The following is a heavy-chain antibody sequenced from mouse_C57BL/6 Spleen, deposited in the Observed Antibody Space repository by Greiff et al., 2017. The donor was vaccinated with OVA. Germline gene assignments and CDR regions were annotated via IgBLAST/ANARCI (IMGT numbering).Heavy chain of an antibody. V-gene: IGHV5-17*01. CDR3: ARGSNYANFDV. CDR2: ISSGSSTI. D-gene: IGHD2-5*01. Sequence: EVQVVESGGGLVKPGGSLKLSCAASGFTFSDYGMHWVRQAPEKGLEWVAYISSGSSTIYYADTVKGRFTISRDNAKNSLFLQMTSLRSEDTAMYYCARGSNYANFDVWGTGTTVTVSS. CDR1: GFTFSDYG. J-gene: IGHJ1*03.